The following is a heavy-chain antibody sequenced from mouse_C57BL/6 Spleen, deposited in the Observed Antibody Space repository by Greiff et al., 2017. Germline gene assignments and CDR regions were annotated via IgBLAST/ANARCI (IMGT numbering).Heavy chain of an antibody. CDR3: ARDYYGSSYGTGSWFAY. CDR2: IWSDGST. J-gene: IGHJ3*01. D-gene: IGHD1-1*01. CDR1: GFSLTSYG. Sequence: VKLMESGPGLVAPSQSLSITCTVSGFSLTSYGVHWVRQPPGKGLEWLVVIWSDGSTTYNSAHKSRLSISKDNSKSQVFLKMNSLQTDDTAMYYCARDYYGSSYGTGSWFAYWGQGTLVTVSA. V-gene: IGHV2-6*03.